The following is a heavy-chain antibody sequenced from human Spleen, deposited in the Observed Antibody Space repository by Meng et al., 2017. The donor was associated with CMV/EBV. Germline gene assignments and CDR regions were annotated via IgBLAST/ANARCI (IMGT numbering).Heavy chain of an antibody. CDR2: IRPIHDRE. J-gene: IGHJ5*02. D-gene: IGHD3-10*01. V-gene: IGHV1-69*08. CDR1: FGGNT. Sequence: FGGNTIHRVRRGPGQRMERIGGIRPIHDRENYGQKLQGRGTITADKSTSTAYMELSSMRSEDTAVYYCARDGYYGSGSYGDWFDPWGQGTLVTVSS. CDR3: ARDGYYGSGSYGDWFDP.